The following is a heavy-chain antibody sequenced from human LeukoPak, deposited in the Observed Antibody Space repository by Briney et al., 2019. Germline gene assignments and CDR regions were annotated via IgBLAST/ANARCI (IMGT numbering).Heavy chain of an antibody. V-gene: IGHV1-18*01. D-gene: IGHD6-13*01. CDR1: GYTFTSYG. CDR2: ISAYNGNT. Sequence: ASVKVSCKASGYTFTSYGISWVRQAPGQGLEWMGWISAYNGNTNYAQKLQGRVTMTTDTSTSTAYMELGSLRSDDTAVYYCARVHDLYSSSWYYFDHWGQGTLVTVSS. CDR3: ARVHDLYSSSWYYFDH. J-gene: IGHJ4*02.